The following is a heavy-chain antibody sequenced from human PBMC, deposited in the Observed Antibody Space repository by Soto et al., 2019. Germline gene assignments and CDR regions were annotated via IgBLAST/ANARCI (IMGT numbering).Heavy chain of an antibody. CDR3: ANSRVSMVRGLIIIPNY. J-gene: IGHJ4*02. V-gene: IGHV3-23*01. D-gene: IGHD3-10*01. CDR2: ISGHGDAT. Sequence: GGSLRLSCAASGFPFTGYAMSWVRQAPGKGLEWVSAISGHGDATFYADSVKGRFTISRDNSKNTLYLHMNSLRAEDTALYYCANSRVSMVRGLIIIPNYWGQGTLVTVSS. CDR1: GFPFTGYA.